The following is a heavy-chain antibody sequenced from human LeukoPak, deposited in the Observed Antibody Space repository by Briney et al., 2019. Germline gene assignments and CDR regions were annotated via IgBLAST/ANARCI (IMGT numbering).Heavy chain of an antibody. V-gene: IGHV4-61*02. Sequence: SETLSLTCTVSGGSINSGSYYWSWIRQPAGKGLEWIGRIDTSGSTNYNPSLKSRVTISVDTSKNQFSLKLSSVTAADTAVYYCARGSQNYYYYYMDVWGKGTTVTISS. CDR3: ARGSQNYYYYYMDV. J-gene: IGHJ6*03. CDR1: GGSINSGSYY. CDR2: IDTSGST.